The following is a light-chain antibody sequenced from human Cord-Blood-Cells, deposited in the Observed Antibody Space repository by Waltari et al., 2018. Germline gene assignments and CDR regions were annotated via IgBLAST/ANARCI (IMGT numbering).Light chain of an antibody. J-gene: IGKJ2*01. Sequence: DIQLTQSPSFLSASVGDRVTITCRASQGISSYLAWYQQKPGKAPKHLIYAASPLQSGVPSRFSGSGSGTEFTLTISSLQPEDFATYYCQQLNSYPYTFGQGTKLEIK. V-gene: IGKV1-9*01. CDR3: QQLNSYPYT. CDR1: QGISSY. CDR2: AAS.